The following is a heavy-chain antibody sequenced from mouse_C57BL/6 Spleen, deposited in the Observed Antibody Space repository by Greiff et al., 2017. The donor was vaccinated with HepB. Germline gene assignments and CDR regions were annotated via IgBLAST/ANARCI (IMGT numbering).Heavy chain of an antibody. CDR3: ARRYDGLSYWYFDV. J-gene: IGHJ1*03. V-gene: IGHV1-80*01. D-gene: IGHD2-3*01. CDR1: GYAFSSYW. Sequence: VQLQQSGAELVKPGASVKISCKASGYAFSSYWMNWVKQRPGKGLEWIGQIYPGDGDTNYNGKFKGKATLTADKSSSTAYMQLSSLTTEDSAGYFCARRYDGLSYWYFDVWGTGTTVTVSS. CDR2: IYPGDGDT.